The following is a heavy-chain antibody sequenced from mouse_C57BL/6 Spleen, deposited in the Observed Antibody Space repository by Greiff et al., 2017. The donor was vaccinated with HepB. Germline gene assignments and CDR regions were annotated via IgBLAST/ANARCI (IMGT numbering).Heavy chain of an antibody. CDR2: IYPGSGST. J-gene: IGHJ1*03. V-gene: IGHV1-55*01. Sequence: QVQLQQPGAELVKPGASVKMSCKASGYTFTSYWINWVKQRPGQGLEWIGDIYPGSGSTNYNQKFKGNSTLTVDKSSSTAYMQLSSLTSEDSAVSYCARRLDYYGSSYWYFDVWGTGTTVTVSS. D-gene: IGHD1-1*01. CDR3: ARRLDYYGSSYWYFDV. CDR1: GYTFTSYW.